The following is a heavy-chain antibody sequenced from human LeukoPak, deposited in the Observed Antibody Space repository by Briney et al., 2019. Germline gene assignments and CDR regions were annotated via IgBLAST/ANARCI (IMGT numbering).Heavy chain of an antibody. CDR3: ARTPIYYFDNSGYYN. Sequence: SETLSLTCTVSGDSISTYYWSWIRQPPGKGLEWIGYIYYRVTSDYNPSLKSRVTMSVDMSTRQISLRLSSVTAADTAVYYCARTPIYYFDNSGYYNWGQGTLVTVSS. J-gene: IGHJ4*02. V-gene: IGHV4-59*12. CDR2: IYYRVTS. CDR1: GDSISTYY. D-gene: IGHD3-22*01.